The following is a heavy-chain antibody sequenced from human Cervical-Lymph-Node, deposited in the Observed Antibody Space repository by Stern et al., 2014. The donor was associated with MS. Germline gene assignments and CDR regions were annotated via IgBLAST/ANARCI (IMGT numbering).Heavy chain of an antibody. CDR2: LYYSGST. CDR3: ARGRDGYKSHFDY. CDR1: GGSISSGGYY. Sequence: VQLVESGPGLVKPSQTLCLTCTVSGGSISSGGYYWSWIRQHQGKGLVWVGYLYYSGSTYYNPSLKSRFTISVDTSKNQFSLKLSSVTAADTAVYYCARGRDGYKSHFDYWGQGTLVTVSS. D-gene: IGHD5-24*01. V-gene: IGHV4-31*03. J-gene: IGHJ4*02.